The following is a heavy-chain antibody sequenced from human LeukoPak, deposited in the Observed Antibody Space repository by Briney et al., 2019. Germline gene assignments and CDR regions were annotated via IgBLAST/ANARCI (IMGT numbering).Heavy chain of an antibody. Sequence: PGGSLRLPCAASGFTFSTYWMRWVRQVPGKGLVWVSSISSDGSSTHYADSVKGRFTISRDNVKNTLYLQVNSLRAEDTAVYYCARVHYNAFDIWGQGTMVTVSS. J-gene: IGHJ3*02. CDR1: GFTFSTYW. CDR3: ARVHYNAFDI. V-gene: IGHV3-74*01. CDR2: ISSDGSST. D-gene: IGHD3-10*01.